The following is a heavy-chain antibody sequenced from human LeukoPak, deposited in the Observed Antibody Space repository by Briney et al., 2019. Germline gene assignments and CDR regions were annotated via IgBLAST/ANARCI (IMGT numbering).Heavy chain of an antibody. D-gene: IGHD3-10*01. CDR1: GHRFTSYW. J-gene: IGHJ4*02. V-gene: IGHV5-51*01. Sequence: GESLQISCKGSGHRFTSYWIGWVRQMPGKGLEWMGIIYPGDPDTRYSPSFQGQVTISADKSISTAYLQWSSLKASDTAMYYCARHPMVRGVHFDYWGQGTLVTVSS. CDR3: ARHPMVRGVHFDY. CDR2: IYPGDPDT.